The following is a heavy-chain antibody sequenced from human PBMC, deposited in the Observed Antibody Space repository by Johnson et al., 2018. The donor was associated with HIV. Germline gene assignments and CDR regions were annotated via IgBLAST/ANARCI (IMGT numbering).Heavy chain of an antibody. V-gene: IGHV3-64*01. Sequence: VQLVESGGGLVQPGRSLKLSCAASGFTFSSYAMHWVRQAPGKGLEYVSAISSNGGSTYYANSVKGRFTISRDHSKNTLYLQMGSLRAEDMAVYYCATSTVSDSSSWYHLEMAFDIWGQGTMVTVSS. CDR1: GFTFSSYA. CDR2: ISSNGGST. J-gene: IGHJ3*02. CDR3: ATSTVSDSSSWYHLEMAFDI. D-gene: IGHD6-13*01.